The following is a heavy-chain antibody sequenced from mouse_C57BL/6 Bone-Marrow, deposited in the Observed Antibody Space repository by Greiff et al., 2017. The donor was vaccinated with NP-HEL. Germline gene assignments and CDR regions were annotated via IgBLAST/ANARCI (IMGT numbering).Heavy chain of an antibody. V-gene: IGHV1-62-2*01. Sequence: VKLMESGAELVKPGASVTLSCKASGYTFTEYTIHWVKHRSGQGLEWIGWFYPGSGSITSNEKFKDKATLTAANSSSKVYMELSRLTSEDSAVYFCARHETGYLLWLRRWYYAMDDWGQGTSVTVSS. CDR1: GYTFTEYT. CDR2: FYPGSGSI. J-gene: IGHJ4*01. CDR3: ARHETGYLLWLRRWYYAMDD. D-gene: IGHD2-2*01.